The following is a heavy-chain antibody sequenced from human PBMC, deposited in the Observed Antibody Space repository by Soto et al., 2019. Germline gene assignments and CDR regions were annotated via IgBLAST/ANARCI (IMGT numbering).Heavy chain of an antibody. J-gene: IGHJ4*02. Sequence: EVQLVESGGGLVQPGGSLRLSCAASGFTFSSYEMNWVRQAPGKGLEWVSYISSSGSTIYYADSVKGRFTISRDNAQNSLYLQMNSLRAEDTAVYYCASLTSVTTGYWGQGTLVTVSS. CDR2: ISSSGSTI. CDR3: ASLTSVTTGY. CDR1: GFTFSSYE. V-gene: IGHV3-48*03. D-gene: IGHD4-17*01.